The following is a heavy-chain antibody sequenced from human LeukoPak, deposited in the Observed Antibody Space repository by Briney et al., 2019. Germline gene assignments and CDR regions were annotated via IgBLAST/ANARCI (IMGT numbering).Heavy chain of an antibody. D-gene: IGHD6-13*01. CDR2: ISGSGGST. V-gene: IGHV3-23*01. Sequence: GGSLRLSCAASGFTFSSYAMNWVRQAPGKGLEWVSVISGSGGSTNYADSVKGRFTISRGNSKNALYLQMNSLRAEDTAMYYCARDHVAPGIYFDYWGQGTLVTVSS. CDR1: GFTFSSYA. J-gene: IGHJ4*02. CDR3: ARDHVAPGIYFDY.